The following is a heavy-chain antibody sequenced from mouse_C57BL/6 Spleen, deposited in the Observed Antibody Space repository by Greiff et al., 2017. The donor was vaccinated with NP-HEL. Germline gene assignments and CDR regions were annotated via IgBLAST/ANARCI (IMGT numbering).Heavy chain of an antibody. CDR1: GYTFTDYY. CDR3: ARCLYGYDEGYWYFDV. Sequence: VQLKESGPVLVKPGASVKMSCKASGYTFTDYYMNWVKQSHGKSLEWIGVINPYNGGTSYNQKFKGKATLTVDKSSSTAYMELNSLTSEDSAVYYCARCLYGYDEGYWYFDVWGTGTTVTVSS. V-gene: IGHV1-19*01. D-gene: IGHD2-2*01. J-gene: IGHJ1*03. CDR2: INPYNGGT.